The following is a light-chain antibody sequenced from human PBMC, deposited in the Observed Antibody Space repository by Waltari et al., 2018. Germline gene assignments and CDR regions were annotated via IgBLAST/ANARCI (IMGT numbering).Light chain of an antibody. J-gene: IGKJ2*01. CDR2: GAS. CDR1: PSVSSN. V-gene: IGKV3-15*01. CDR3: QQYENWPYT. Sequence: ETLMTQSPATLSVSPGERATLFCGASPSVSSNLAWYQQKPGQAPRLLIYGASTRATGIPARFSGSGSGTDFTLTISSLQSEDFVVYYCQQYENWPYTFGQGTKLEIK.